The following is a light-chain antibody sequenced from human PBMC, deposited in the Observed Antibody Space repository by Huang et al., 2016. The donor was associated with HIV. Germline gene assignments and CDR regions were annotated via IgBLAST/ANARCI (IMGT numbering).Light chain of an antibody. CDR3: HQYNNWPQT. V-gene: IGKV3-15*01. Sequence: EIVMTQSPATLSVSPGERDTLSCRASQSVSSNLAWYQHKPGQAPRLLSYAASARASGIPARFSGSGSGTEFTLTISSLQSGDFAVYYCHQYNNWPQTFGQGTKVEIK. CDR1: QSVSSN. J-gene: IGKJ1*01. CDR2: AAS.